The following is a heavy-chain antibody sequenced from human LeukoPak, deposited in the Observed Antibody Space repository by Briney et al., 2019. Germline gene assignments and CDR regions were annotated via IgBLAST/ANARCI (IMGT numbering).Heavy chain of an antibody. CDR3: AGRLPMDTTMVVEY. CDR1: GFTFSAST. CDR2: IRSKANSFAT. D-gene: IGHD5-18*01. Sequence: GGSLRLSCTASGFTFSASTMHWVRQASGKGLEWDRRIRSKANSFATAYPASMKDRFIISRDDAKNTAYLQMNSLKIEDTAVYYCAGRLPMDTTMVVEYWGQGTLVTVSS. V-gene: IGHV3-73*01. J-gene: IGHJ4*02.